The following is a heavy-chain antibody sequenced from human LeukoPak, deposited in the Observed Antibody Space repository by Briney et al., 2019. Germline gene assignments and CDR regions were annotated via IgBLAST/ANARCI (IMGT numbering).Heavy chain of an antibody. CDR2: ISGSGSTK. J-gene: IGHJ4*02. D-gene: IGHD1-1*01. V-gene: IGHV3-11*01. CDR3: ARPHGTRIAPYYFDS. CDR1: GFTLSDYY. Sequence: GGSLRLSCAASGFTLSDYYMSWIRQAPGMGLEWVSCISGSGSTKYYADSVKGRFTISRDNAKNSLYLQMNSLRADDTGVYYCARPHGTRIAPYYFDSWGQGTLVAVSS.